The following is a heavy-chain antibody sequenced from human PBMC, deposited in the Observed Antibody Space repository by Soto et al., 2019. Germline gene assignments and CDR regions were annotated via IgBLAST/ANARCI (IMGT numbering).Heavy chain of an antibody. Sequence: QVQLVQSGAEVKKPGASVKVSCKASGYTFTGYYMHWVRQAPGQGLEWMGWINPNSGGTNYAQKFQGWVTMTRDTCISTAYMELSRLRSDDTAVYYCARDSRVDIVATIYGMDVWGQGTTVTVSS. CDR2: INPNSGGT. J-gene: IGHJ6*02. D-gene: IGHD5-12*01. V-gene: IGHV1-2*04. CDR3: ARDSRVDIVATIYGMDV. CDR1: GYTFTGYY.